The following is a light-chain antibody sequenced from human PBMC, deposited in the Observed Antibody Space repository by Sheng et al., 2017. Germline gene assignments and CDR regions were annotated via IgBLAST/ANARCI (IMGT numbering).Light chain of an antibody. Sequence: EIVLTQSPGTLYLSPGERATLSCKASQSVSGSYLAWYQQKAGQAPRLLIYDASTRATGIPDRFSGSGSGTDFTLTISRLEPEDFAVYYCQQYVSSPLTFGGGTKVEIK. J-gene: IGKJ4*01. CDR3: QQYVSSPLT. V-gene: IGKV3-20*01. CDR2: DAS. CDR1: QSVSGSY.